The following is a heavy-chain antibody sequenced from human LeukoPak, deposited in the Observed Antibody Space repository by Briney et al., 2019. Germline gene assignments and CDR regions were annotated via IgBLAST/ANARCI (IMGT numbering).Heavy chain of an antibody. Sequence: SVTVSCKASGGTFSSYAISWVRQAPGQGLEWMGRIIPILGIANYAQKFQGRVTITADKSTSTAYMELSSLRSEDTAVYYCARELVGATSNWFDPWGQGTLVTVSS. CDR1: GGTFSSYA. D-gene: IGHD1-26*01. CDR3: ARELVGATSNWFDP. V-gene: IGHV1-69*04. J-gene: IGHJ5*02. CDR2: IIPILGIA.